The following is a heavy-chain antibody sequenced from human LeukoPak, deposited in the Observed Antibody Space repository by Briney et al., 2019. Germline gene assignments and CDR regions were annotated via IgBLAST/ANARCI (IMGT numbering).Heavy chain of an antibody. CDR2: INHSGST. J-gene: IGHJ4*02. CDR1: GGSFSDYY. V-gene: IGHV4-34*01. Sequence: PSETLSLTCAVFGGSFSDYYWSWIRQPPGMGLEWIGEINHSGSTNYNPSLKSRVTISIDTSKNQFSPRLSSVTAADTDMYSCARDLVAAPSEWGQGTLVTVSS. CDR3: ARDLVAAPSE. D-gene: IGHD2-15*01.